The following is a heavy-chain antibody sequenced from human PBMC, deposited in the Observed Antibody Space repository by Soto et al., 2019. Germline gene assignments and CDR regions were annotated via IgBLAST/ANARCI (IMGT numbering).Heavy chain of an antibody. V-gene: IGHV4-59*01. D-gene: IGHD3-10*01. Sequence: LSLTCTVSGGSISSYYWSWIRQPPGKGLEWIGYIYYSGSTNYNPSLKSRVTISVDTSKNQFSLKLSSVTAADTAVYYCARVGPALVFDTWGQGTLVTVSS. CDR2: IYYSGST. CDR3: ARVGPALVFDT. J-gene: IGHJ5*02. CDR1: GGSISSYY.